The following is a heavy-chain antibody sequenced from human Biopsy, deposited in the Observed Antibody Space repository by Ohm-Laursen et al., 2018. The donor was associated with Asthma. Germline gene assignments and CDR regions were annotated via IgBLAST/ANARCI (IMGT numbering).Heavy chain of an antibody. D-gene: IGHD3-16*01. CDR2: IDPNSGGT. CDR1: GYPFTDYY. J-gene: IGHJ2*01. CDR3: TRIKIRTGAGTDRYFDL. V-gene: IGHV1-2*06. Sequence: ASVKVSCEASGYPFTDYYVHWVRQAPGQGLEWMGRIDPNSGGTNYAQKFLGRVTMTRDTSVNTAFMVLSRLRSDDTAVYYCTRIKIRTGAGTDRYFDLWGRGTLVTVSS.